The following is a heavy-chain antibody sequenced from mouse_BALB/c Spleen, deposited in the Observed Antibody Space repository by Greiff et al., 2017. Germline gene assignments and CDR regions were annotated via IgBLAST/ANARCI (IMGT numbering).Heavy chain of an antibody. J-gene: IGHJ1*01. V-gene: IGHV1-80*01. CDR1: GYAFSSYW. CDR2: IYPGDGDT. D-gene: IGHD1-1*01. CDR3: ARSPYYYGIKYFDV. Sequence: QVQLQQSGAELVRPGSSVKISCKASGYAFSSYWMNWVKQRPGQGLEWIGQIYPGDGDTNYNGKFKGKATLTADKSSSTAYMQLSSLTSEDSAVYFCARSPYYYGIKYFDVWGAGTTVTVSS.